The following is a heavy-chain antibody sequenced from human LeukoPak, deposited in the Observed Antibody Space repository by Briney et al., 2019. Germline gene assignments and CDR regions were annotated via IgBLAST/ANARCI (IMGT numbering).Heavy chain of an antibody. CDR2: ISAYNGNT. D-gene: IGHD3-22*01. CDR1: GYTFTSYG. Sequence: AAVKVSCKASGYTFTSYGISWVRQAPGQGLEWMGWISAYNGNTNYAQKLQGRVTMTTDTSTSTAYMELRSLRSDDTAVYYCARHSYYYDSSGYYYTSKYFDYWGQGTLVTVSS. CDR3: ARHSYYYDSSGYYYTSKYFDY. J-gene: IGHJ4*02. V-gene: IGHV1-18*01.